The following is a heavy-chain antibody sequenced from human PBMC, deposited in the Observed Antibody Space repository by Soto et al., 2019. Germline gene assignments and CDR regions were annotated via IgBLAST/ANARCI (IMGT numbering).Heavy chain of an antibody. Sequence: EVQLAESGGGSAQPGGSLRLSCAASGFTLSGYAMDWVRQAPGKGLEYVSGISSNGVGTYYAKSVQGRFTISRDNSKNTVYLQMGSLRPEDMAVYYCARRARPDFYYMDVWGKGTTVTVSS. J-gene: IGHJ6*03. D-gene: IGHD6-6*01. V-gene: IGHV3-64*01. CDR2: ISSNGVGT. CDR3: ARRARPDFYYMDV. CDR1: GFTLSGYA.